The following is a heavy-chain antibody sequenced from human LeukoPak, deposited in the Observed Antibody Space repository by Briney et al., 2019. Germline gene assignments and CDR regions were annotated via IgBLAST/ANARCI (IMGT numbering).Heavy chain of an antibody. CDR3: ARRKYGADYNGMDV. Sequence: GASVKVSCKASGYTFSSYGINWVRLAPGRGPEWMASINPQKRDTHYAQNFQGRVTVTAGTSTNTAYMELRSLGSDDTAIYYCARRKYGADYNGMDVWGQGTTVTVSS. CDR1: GYTFSSYG. D-gene: IGHD4/OR15-4a*01. CDR2: INPQKRDT. V-gene: IGHV1-18*01. J-gene: IGHJ6*02.